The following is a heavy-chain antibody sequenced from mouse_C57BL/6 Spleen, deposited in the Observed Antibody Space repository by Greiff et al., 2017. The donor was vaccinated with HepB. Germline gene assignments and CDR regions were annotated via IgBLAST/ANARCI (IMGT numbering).Heavy chain of an antibody. CDR1: GYAFSSYW. CDR2: IYPGDGDT. CDR3: ARDLNWGNSPYYAMDY. Sequence: VQLQESGAELVKPGASVKISCKASGYAFSSYWMNWVKQRPGKGLEWIGQIYPGDGDTNYNGKFKGKATLTSDKSSSTAYMKLRRLTSEDSAVYFCARDLNWGNSPYYAMDYWGQGTSVTVSS. J-gene: IGHJ4*01. V-gene: IGHV1-80*01. D-gene: IGHD2-1*01.